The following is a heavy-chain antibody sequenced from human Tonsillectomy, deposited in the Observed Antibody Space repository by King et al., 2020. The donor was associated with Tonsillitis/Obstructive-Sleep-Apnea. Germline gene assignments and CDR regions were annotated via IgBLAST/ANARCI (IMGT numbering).Heavy chain of an antibody. CDR1: GFTFGDYS. Sequence: VQLVESGGGLEQPGRSLRLSCEGSGFTFGDYSMTWVRQAPGRGLEWVGLIRSKAYGGTTEYAASVKGRFTMSRDDSKNTAYLQMNSLKIEDTAVYYCTRTPYVWGSDRYYYGLDVWGQGTTVTVSS. D-gene: IGHD3-16*02. J-gene: IGHJ6*02. CDR2: IRSKAYGGTT. CDR3: TRTPYVWGSDRYYYGLDV. V-gene: IGHV3-49*04.